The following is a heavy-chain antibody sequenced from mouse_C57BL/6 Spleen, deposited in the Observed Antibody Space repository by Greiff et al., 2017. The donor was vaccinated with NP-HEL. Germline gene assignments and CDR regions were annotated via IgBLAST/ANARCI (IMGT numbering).Heavy chain of an antibody. J-gene: IGHJ4*01. Sequence: EVHLVESGGGLVQPGGSLKLSCAASGFTFSDYYMYWVRQTPEKRLEWVAYISNGGGSTYYPDTVKGRFTISRDNAKNTLYLQMSRLKSEDTAMYYCARRYGYDDAMDYWGQGTSVTVSS. V-gene: IGHV5-12*01. CDR3: ARRYGYDDAMDY. CDR1: GFTFSDYY. D-gene: IGHD2-2*01. CDR2: ISNGGGST.